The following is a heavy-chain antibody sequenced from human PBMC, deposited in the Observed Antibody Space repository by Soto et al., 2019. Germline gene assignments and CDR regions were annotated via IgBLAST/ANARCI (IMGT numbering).Heavy chain of an antibody. J-gene: IGHJ4*02. Sequence: GGSLRLSCAASGFTVSNYDMSWFRQAPGKGLEWVSIIYAGGTTYYTDSVKGRFTISRDSSKNTLFLQMNSLRAEDTAVYYCSHWGFFWGRGTLVTVSS. D-gene: IGHD7-27*01. V-gene: IGHV3-66*01. CDR2: IYAGGTT. CDR3: SHWGFF. CDR1: GFTVSNYD.